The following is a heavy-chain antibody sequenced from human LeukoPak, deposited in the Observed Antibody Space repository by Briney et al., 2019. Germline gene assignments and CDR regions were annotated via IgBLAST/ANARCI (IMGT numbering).Heavy chain of an antibody. Sequence: SETLSLTCTVSGGSISSSSYYWGWIRQPPGKGLEWIGSIYYSGSTYYNPSLKSRVTISVDKSKNQFSLKLSSVTAADTAVYYCARAMDYDILTGSKSDRSTYAFDIWGQGTMVTVSS. CDR3: ARAMDYDILTGSKSDRSTYAFDI. J-gene: IGHJ3*02. CDR1: GGSISSSSYY. CDR2: IYYSGST. D-gene: IGHD3-9*01. V-gene: IGHV4-39*07.